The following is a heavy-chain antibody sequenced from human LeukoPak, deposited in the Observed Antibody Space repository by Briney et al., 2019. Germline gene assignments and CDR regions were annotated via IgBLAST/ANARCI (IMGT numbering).Heavy chain of an antibody. CDR1: GYTFTAYY. V-gene: IGHV1-2*02. Sequence: ASVKVSCKASGYTFTAYYMHRMRQAPGQGLEWMGWVNPNTGETTYAQKFQGRVTMTRDTSISTAYMDLNRLRSDDTAVYYCARGGVIGASTTKRFDYWGQGTLVTVSS. CDR2: VNPNTGET. D-gene: IGHD3-16*02. CDR3: ARGGVIGASTTKRFDY. J-gene: IGHJ4*02.